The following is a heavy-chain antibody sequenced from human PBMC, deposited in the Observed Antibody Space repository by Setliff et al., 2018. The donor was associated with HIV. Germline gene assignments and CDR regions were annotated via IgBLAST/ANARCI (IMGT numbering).Heavy chain of an antibody. Sequence: ASVKVSCKASGYTFTNYFVHWVRQAPGQRLEWMGWINAGTGNTKYSQNFQGRVTFSRDTSASTAYMELSSLRSEDTAVYYCARTVNDYGDYYFDYWGQGTLVTVSS. CDR2: INAGTGNT. V-gene: IGHV1-3*01. CDR1: GYTFTNYF. CDR3: ARTVNDYGDYYFDY. D-gene: IGHD4-17*01. J-gene: IGHJ4*02.